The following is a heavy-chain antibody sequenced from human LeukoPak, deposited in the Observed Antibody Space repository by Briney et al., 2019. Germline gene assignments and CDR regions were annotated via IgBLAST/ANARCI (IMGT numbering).Heavy chain of an antibody. D-gene: IGHD6-19*01. J-gene: IGHJ4*02. CDR3: ARRDDDSGWYYFDY. V-gene: IGHV4-59*08. CDR2: IYSSGST. Sequence: MSSETLSLTCTVSGGSISSYYWSWIRQPPGKGLEWIGYIYSSGSTNYNPSLKSRVTISVDTSKNQFSLNLSSVTAADTAVYYCARRDDDSGWYYFDYWGQGTLVAVSS. CDR1: GGSISSYY.